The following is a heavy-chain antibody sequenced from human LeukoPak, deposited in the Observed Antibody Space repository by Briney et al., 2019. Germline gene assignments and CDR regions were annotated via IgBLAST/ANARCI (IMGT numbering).Heavy chain of an antibody. D-gene: IGHD3-3*01. J-gene: IGHJ4*02. CDR3: AREEVFGGYLDY. CDR2: IYYSGST. V-gene: IGHV4-30-4*01. Sequence: SETLSLTCTVSGGSISSGDYYWSWIRQPPGKGLEWIGYIYYSGSTYYNPSLKSRVTISVDTSKNQFSLKLSSVTAADTAVYYCAREEVFGGYLDYWGQGTLVTVSS. CDR1: GGSISSGDYY.